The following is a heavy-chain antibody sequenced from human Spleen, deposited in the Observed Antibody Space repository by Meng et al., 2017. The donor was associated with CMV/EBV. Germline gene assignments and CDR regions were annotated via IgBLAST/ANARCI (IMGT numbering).Heavy chain of an antibody. CDR1: GYTFTSHG. J-gene: IGHJ4*02. V-gene: IGHV1-18*01. Sequence: ASVKVSCKASGYTFTSHGISWVRQAPGQGLEWMGWISAYNGNTNYAQKLQGRVTMTTDTSTSTAYMELRSLRSDDTAVYYCARDLDTNNFDYWGLTLPLDYWGQGTLVTVSS. D-gene: IGHD3-9*01. CDR3: ARDLDTNNFDYWGLTLPLDY. CDR2: ISAYNGNT.